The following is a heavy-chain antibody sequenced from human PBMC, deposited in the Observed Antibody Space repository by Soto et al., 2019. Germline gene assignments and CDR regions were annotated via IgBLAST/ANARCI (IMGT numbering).Heavy chain of an antibody. D-gene: IGHD6-6*01. V-gene: IGHV3-33*01. CDR3: ARDVVIGGMDV. J-gene: IGHJ6*02. Sequence: QVQLVESGGGVVQPGRSLRLSCAASGFTFSSYGMHWVRQAPGKGLEWVAVIWYDGSNKYYADSVKGRFTISRDNSKNTLYLQMNSLRAEDTAVYYCARDVVIGGMDVWGQGTTVTVSS. CDR1: GFTFSSYG. CDR2: IWYDGSNK.